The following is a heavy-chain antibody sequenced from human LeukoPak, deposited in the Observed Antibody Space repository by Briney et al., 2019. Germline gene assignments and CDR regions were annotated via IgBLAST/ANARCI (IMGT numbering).Heavy chain of an antibody. CDR2: INHSGST. CDR3: ARLRRNRGGMDV. V-gene: IGHV4-34*01. D-gene: IGHD1-14*01. CDR1: GGSFSGYY. J-gene: IGHJ6*03. Sequence: SETLSLTCAVYGGSFSGYYWSWIRQPPGKGLEWIGEINHSGSTNYNPSLKSRVTISVDTSKNQFSLKLSSVTAADTAVYYCARLRRNRGGMDVWGKGTTVTTSS.